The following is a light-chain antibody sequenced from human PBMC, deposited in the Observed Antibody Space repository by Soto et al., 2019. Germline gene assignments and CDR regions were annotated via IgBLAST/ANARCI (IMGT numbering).Light chain of an antibody. V-gene: IGKV3-20*01. Sequence: SVVTPAPGTLSLSPVERANLSFGSNQSVTSNYLAWYQQKPGQAPRLLIYGASRRATGIPDRFIGSGSGTDFTLTISRLETEDFAVYYCQHYTTSLTTSGQGTKVDIK. CDR1: QSVTSNY. J-gene: IGKJ1*01. CDR2: GAS. CDR3: QHYTTSLTT.